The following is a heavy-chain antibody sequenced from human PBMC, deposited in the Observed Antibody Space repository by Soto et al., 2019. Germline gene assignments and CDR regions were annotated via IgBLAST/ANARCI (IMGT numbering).Heavy chain of an antibody. CDR1: GFTFSSYS. V-gene: IGHV3-48*02. CDR2: LSSSSSTI. D-gene: IGHD3-22*01. CDR3: AMGVYYDSSGFSTHFDY. Sequence: EVQLVESGGGLVQPGGSLRLSCAASGFTFSSYSMNWFRQAPGKGLEWVSYLSSSSSTIYYADSVKGRFTISRDNAKNSLYLQMNSLRDEDTAVYYCAMGVYYDSSGFSTHFDYWGQGTLVTVSS. J-gene: IGHJ4*02.